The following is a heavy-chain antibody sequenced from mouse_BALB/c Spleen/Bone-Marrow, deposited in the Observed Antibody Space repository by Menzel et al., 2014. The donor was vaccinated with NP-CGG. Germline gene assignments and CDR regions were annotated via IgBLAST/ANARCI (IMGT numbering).Heavy chain of an antibody. D-gene: IGHD1-2*01. CDR3: TRGTTAGFAY. CDR2: ISYSANT. J-gene: IGHJ3*01. CDR1: GYSITSDYA. V-gene: IGHV3-2*02. Sequence: ESGPGLVKPSQSLSLTCTVTGYSITSDYAWHWIRQFPGNKLEWMGYISYSANTNYNPSLKSRISITRDTSKNQFFLQLNSVTAEDTATYYCTRGTTAGFAYWGLGTLVTVSA.